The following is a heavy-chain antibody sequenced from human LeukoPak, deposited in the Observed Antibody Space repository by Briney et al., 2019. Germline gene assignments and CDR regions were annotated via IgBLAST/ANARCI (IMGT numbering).Heavy chain of an antibody. CDR3: AREGIYYYGTLENWFDP. V-gene: IGHV4-4*07. J-gene: IGHJ5*02. D-gene: IGHD3-10*01. CDR1: GGSISGYY. Sequence: SETLSLTCTVSGGSISGYYWSWIRQPAGKGLEWIGRIYTSGSTNYNPSLKSRVTMSVDTSKNQFSLKLSSVTAADTAVSYCAREGIYYYGTLENWFDPWGQGTLLTVSS. CDR2: IYTSGST.